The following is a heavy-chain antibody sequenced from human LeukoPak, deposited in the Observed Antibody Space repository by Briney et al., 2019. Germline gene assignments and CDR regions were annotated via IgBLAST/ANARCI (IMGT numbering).Heavy chain of an antibody. CDR1: GGTFSTYA. Sequence: SVKVSCKASGGTFSTYAINWVRQAPGQGLEWMGGIIPILGIPNYAQNFQGRLTITADESTSTAYMDLSSLRFEDTAVYYCARGRRGVYGDYRNADYWGQGTLVTVSS. D-gene: IGHD4-17*01. CDR2: IIPILGIP. J-gene: IGHJ4*02. V-gene: IGHV1-69*13. CDR3: ARGRRGVYGDYRNADY.